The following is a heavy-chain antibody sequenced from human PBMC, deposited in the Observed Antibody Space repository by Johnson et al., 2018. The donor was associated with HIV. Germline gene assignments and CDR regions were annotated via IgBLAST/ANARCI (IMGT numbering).Heavy chain of an antibody. CDR2: ISSNGGST. Sequence: MQLVESGGDLVQPGGSLRLSCAASGFTFSNYAMHWVRLAPGKGLEYVSAISSNGGSTYYANSVKDMQTRRFTISRDNSKNTLYLQMNSLRAEDTAVYYCAREGGQWLVLVDAFDIWGQGTTLIVSS. CDR3: AREGGQWLVLVDAFDI. CDR1: GFTFSNYA. V-gene: IGHV3-64*01. J-gene: IGHJ3*02. D-gene: IGHD6-19*01.